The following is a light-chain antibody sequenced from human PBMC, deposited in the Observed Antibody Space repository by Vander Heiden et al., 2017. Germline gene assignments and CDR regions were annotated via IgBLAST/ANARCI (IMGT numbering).Light chain of an antibody. CDR1: QGVSSN. CDR2: GAS. Sequence: EIVMTQSPATLSGSPGASATLSCRASQGVSSNLAWYQQKTGQAPRLLIYGASTRATGIPARFSGSGSGTEFTLTISSLQSEDFAVYYCQQYHNWPPWTFGQGTKVEIK. CDR3: QQYHNWPPWT. J-gene: IGKJ1*01. V-gene: IGKV3-15*01.